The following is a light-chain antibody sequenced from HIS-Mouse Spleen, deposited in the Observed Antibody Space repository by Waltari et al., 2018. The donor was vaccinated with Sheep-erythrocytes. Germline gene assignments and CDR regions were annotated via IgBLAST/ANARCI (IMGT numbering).Light chain of an antibody. CDR3: CSYAGSYNHV. CDR2: DVS. CDR1: SSDVGGYNY. J-gene: IGLJ1*01. V-gene: IGLV2-11*01. Sequence: QSALTQPRSVSGSPGQSVTISCTGTSSDVGGYNYVSWYQQHPGKAPKLMIYDVSKRPSGVPDRFSCSKSGYTASLTISGLQAEDEADYYCCSYAGSYNHVFATGTKVTVL.